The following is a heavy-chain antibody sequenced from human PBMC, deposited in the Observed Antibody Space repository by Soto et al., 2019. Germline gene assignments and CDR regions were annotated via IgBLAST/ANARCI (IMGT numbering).Heavy chain of an antibody. Sequence: ASVKVSCKASGGTFSSYAISWVRQAPGQGLEWMGGIIPIFGTANYAQKFQGRVTITADESTSTAYMELSSLRSEDTAVYYCASRNEVLKYFDYWGQGTLVTVPS. V-gene: IGHV1-69*13. CDR2: IIPIFGTA. D-gene: IGHD1-1*01. J-gene: IGHJ4*02. CDR1: GGTFSSYA. CDR3: ASRNEVLKYFDY.